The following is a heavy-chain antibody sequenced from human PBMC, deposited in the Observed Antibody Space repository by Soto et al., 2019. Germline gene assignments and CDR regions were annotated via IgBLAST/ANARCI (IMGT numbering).Heavy chain of an antibody. D-gene: IGHD3-10*01. V-gene: IGHV3-33*01. J-gene: IGHJ3*02. Sequence: GGSLRLSCTASGFTFSSYGMHWVRQAPGKGLEWVAVIWYDGSNKYYADSVKGRFTISRDNSKNTLYLQMNSLRAEDTAVYYCARENGSGKDAFDIWGQGTMVTVSS. CDR2: IWYDGSNK. CDR1: GFTFSSYG. CDR3: ARENGSGKDAFDI.